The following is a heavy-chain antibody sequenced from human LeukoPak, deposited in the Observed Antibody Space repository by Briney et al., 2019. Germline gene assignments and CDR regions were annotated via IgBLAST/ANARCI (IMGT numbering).Heavy chain of an antibody. CDR3: ARGGRSTYFDWSPDY. J-gene: IGHJ4*02. CDR2: IDARSGIT. CDR1: GFTFTIFG. D-gene: IGHD3-9*01. Sequence: TGGSLRLSCAASGFTFTIFGLNWVRQAPGKGPEWVSYIDARSGITYYADSVQGRFTISRDNAKESVFLQMNSLRADDTAVYYCARGGRSTYFDWSPDYWGQGTLVTVSS. V-gene: IGHV3-48*01.